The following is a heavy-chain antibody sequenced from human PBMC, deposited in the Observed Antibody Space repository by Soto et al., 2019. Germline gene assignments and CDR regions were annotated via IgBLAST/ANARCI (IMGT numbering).Heavy chain of an antibody. J-gene: IGHJ5*02. CDR2: INPNSGGT. D-gene: IGHD2-15*01. CDR1: GYTFTGYY. Sequence: ASVKVSCKASGYTFTGYYMHWVRQAPGQGLEWMGWINPNSGGTNYAQKFQGWVTMTRDTSISTAYMELSRLRSDDTAVYYCARAHTGYCSGGSCYRWFDPWGQGTLVTVSS. CDR3: ARAHTGYCSGGSCYRWFDP. V-gene: IGHV1-2*04.